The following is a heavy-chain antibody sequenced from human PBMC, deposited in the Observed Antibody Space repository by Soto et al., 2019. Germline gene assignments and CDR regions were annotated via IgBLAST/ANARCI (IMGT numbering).Heavy chain of an antibody. CDR3: EKNNIGCLDFDQ. Sequence: SQTLSLTCAIAGDSVSSNSAAWNWIRQSPSRGLEWLGRTYYRSKWYNDYAVSVKSRITINADTSKNQFSLQLNSVTPEDTAVYDCEKNNIGCLDFDQGGQEPLLTVP. CDR1: GDSVSSNSAA. D-gene: IGHD3-16*01. CDR2: TYYRSKWYN. V-gene: IGHV6-1*01. J-gene: IGHJ4*02.